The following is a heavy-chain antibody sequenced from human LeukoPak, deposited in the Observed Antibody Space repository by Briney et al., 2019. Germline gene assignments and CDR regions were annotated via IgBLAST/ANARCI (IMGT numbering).Heavy chain of an antibody. CDR3: ARGLSSIFGVASSYFDY. V-gene: IGHV4-30-2*01. CDR2: IYHSGST. CDR1: GGSISSGGYS. D-gene: IGHD3-3*01. J-gene: IGHJ4*02. Sequence: PSETLSLTCAVSGGSISSGGYSWSWIRQPPGKGLEWIGYIYHSGSTYYNPSLKSRVTISVDRSKNQFSLKLSSVTAADTAVYYCARGLSSIFGVASSYFDYWGQGTLVTVSS.